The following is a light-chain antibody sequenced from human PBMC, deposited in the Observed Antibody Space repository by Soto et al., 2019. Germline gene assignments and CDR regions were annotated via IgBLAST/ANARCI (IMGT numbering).Light chain of an antibody. V-gene: IGKV1-27*01. CDR1: QGIIDY. Sequence: DIQMTQSPSSLYASVGDRVTITCRASQGIIDYLAWYQQKPGKSPKLLIYGASTLHSGVPSRFSGSGAGTDFSLTISSLQPEDVATYYCQNYDSAPQAFGPGTKVEV. J-gene: IGKJ1*01. CDR3: QNYDSAPQA. CDR2: GAS.